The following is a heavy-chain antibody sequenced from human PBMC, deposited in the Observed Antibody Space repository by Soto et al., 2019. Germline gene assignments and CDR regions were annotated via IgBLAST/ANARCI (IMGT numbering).Heavy chain of an antibody. D-gene: IGHD2-2*01. CDR1: GGSFSGYY. CDR3: ARGRQDMVVIPTAPATYYMDV. CDR2: INHSGST. Sequence: QVQLQQWGAGLLKPSETLSLTCAVYGGSFSGYYWSWIRQPPGKGLEWTGEINHSGSTNYNPSLKRLDNITVVMSMIQFSLKLSSVTAADTAVYYCARGRQDMVVIPTAPATYYMDVWGKGTTVTVSS. J-gene: IGHJ6*03. V-gene: IGHV4-34*01.